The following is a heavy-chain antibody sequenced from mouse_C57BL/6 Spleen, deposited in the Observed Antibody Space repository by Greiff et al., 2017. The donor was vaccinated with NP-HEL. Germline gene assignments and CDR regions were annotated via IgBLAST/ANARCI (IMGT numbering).Heavy chain of an antibody. V-gene: IGHV5-6*01. Sequence: EVQGVESGGDLVKPGGSLKLSCAASGFTFSSYGMSWVRQTPDKRLEWVATISSGGSYTYYPDSVKGRFTISRDNAKNTLYLQMSSLKSEDTAMYYCARGGDYDPFDYWGQGTTLTVSS. CDR1: GFTFSSYG. J-gene: IGHJ2*01. D-gene: IGHD2-4*01. CDR2: ISSGGSYT. CDR3: ARGGDYDPFDY.